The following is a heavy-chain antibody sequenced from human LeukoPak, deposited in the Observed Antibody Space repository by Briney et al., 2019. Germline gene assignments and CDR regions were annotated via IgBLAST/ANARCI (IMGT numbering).Heavy chain of an antibody. CDR3: ARDVAMLTPDFDY. Sequence: GGSLRLSCVASGFNFEFHGMSWVRQAPGKGLEWVSAISGSGDTTYYGDSVKDQFTIFRDNSKNMVYMQMNSLRADDTAVYYCARDVAMLTPDFDYWGQGTLVTVSS. CDR1: GFNFEFHG. V-gene: IGHV3-23*01. J-gene: IGHJ4*02. D-gene: IGHD3-9*01. CDR2: ISGSGDTT.